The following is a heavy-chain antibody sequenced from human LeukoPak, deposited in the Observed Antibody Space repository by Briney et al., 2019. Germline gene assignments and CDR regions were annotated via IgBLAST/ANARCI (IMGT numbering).Heavy chain of an antibody. Sequence: SETLSLTCAVYGGSFSGYYWSWIRQPPGKGLEWIGEINHGGSTNYSPSLKSRVTISVDTSKNQFSLKLSSVTAADTAVYYCARERERYSSGWLNWFDPWGQGTLVTVSS. D-gene: IGHD6-19*01. CDR1: GGSFSGYY. J-gene: IGHJ5*02. V-gene: IGHV4-34*01. CDR3: ARERERYSSGWLNWFDP. CDR2: INHGGST.